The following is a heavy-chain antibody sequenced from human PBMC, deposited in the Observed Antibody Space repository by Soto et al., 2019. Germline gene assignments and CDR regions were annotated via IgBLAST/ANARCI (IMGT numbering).Heavy chain of an antibody. J-gene: IGHJ3*02. V-gene: IGHV3-30-3*01. CDR2: ITPDGNRA. CDR1: GSTFSSYD. CDR3: VRGPSHGAFDI. Sequence: QVQLVESGGDVVQPGRSLRLSCAASGSTFSSYDIHWVRQAPGKGLEWVAHITPDGNRAYYADSVKGRFTVSRDNARNTVYLQVKSLRPEDTAVYHCVRGPSHGAFDILGQGTLVTVSS.